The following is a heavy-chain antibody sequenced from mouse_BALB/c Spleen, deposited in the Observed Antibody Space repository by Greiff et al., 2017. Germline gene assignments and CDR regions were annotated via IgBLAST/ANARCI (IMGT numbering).Heavy chain of an antibody. V-gene: IGHV2-9*02. CDR2: IWAGGST. Sequence: VQRVESGPGLVAPSQSLSITCTVSGFSLTSYGVHWVRQPPGKGLEWLGVIWAGGSTNYNSALMSRLSISKDNSKSQVFLKMNSLQTDDTAMYYCAREAYYRFSGFAYWGQGTLVTVSA. D-gene: IGHD2-14*01. CDR1: GFSLTSYG. J-gene: IGHJ3*01. CDR3: AREAYYRFSGFAY.